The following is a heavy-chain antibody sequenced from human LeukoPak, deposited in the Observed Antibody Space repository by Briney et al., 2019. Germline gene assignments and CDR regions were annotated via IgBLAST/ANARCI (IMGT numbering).Heavy chain of an antibody. CDR3: ASLRPYSSSWYRGGLYYFDY. V-gene: IGHV4-61*02. CDR2: IYTSGKT. D-gene: IGHD6-13*01. CDR1: GGSISSGSYY. J-gene: IGHJ4*02. Sequence: PSQTLSLTCTVSGGSISSGSYYWTWIRQPAGKELELIGRIYTSGKTNYNPSLKSRVTISVDTSKKQYSLKLSSVTAADTAVYYCASLRPYSSSWYRGGLYYFDYWGQGTLVTVSS.